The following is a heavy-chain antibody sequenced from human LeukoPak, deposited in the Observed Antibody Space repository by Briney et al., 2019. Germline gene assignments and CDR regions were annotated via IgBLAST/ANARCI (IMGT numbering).Heavy chain of an antibody. D-gene: IGHD3-10*01. CDR3: ARCGDGLPCDFDY. Sequence: GGSLRLSCAASKFTFSDYYMSWVRQAPGKGLEWISYISSTSSTKYYPDSVKGRFTISRDNAKNSLYLQMNSLRAEDTAVYYCARCGDGLPCDFDYWGQGTLVTVPS. CDR1: KFTFSDYY. V-gene: IGHV3-11*04. CDR2: ISSTSSTK. J-gene: IGHJ4*02.